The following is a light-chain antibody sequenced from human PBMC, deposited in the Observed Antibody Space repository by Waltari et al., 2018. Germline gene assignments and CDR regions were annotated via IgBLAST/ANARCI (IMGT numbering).Light chain of an antibody. Sequence: IVLTQSPGTLSLSPGERATLSCRASQSIPRTLVWYQQKPDQPPRLLIYGASNRAAGIPDRFSGSGFGTDFSLTISRLEPEDFAVYYCQHYVRLPVAFGQGTKV. CDR2: GAS. J-gene: IGKJ1*01. CDR1: QSIPRT. CDR3: QHYVRLPVA. V-gene: IGKV3-20*01.